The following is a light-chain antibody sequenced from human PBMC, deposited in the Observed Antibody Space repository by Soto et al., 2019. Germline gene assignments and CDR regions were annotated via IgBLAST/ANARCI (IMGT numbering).Light chain of an antibody. V-gene: IGKV3-20*01. J-gene: IGKJ4*01. CDR3: QQYGSSPLT. CDR2: GAS. Sequence: EIVLTQSPGTLSLSPGERATLSCRASQSVSSSYLAWYQQKPGQAPRLLIYGASSTATGIPDRFSGSGSGTYFTLTISILEPEDFAVYYWQQYGSSPLTFGGGTKVEIK. CDR1: QSVSSSY.